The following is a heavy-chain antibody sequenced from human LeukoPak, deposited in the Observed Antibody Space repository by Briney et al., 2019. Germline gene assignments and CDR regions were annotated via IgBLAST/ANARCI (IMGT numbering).Heavy chain of an antibody. V-gene: IGHV1-18*04. CDR3: ARDQGDIVVVADAFDI. Sequence: ASVKVSCKASGYTFTSYGISWVRQAPGQGLEWMGWISAYNGNTNYAQKLQGRVTMTTDTSTSTAYMELRSLRSDDTAVYYCARDQGDIVVVADAFDIWGQGTMVTVSS. CDR2: ISAYNGNT. CDR1: GYTFTSYG. J-gene: IGHJ3*02. D-gene: IGHD2-2*01.